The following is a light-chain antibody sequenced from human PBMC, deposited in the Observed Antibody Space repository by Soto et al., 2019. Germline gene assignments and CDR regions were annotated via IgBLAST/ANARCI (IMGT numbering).Light chain of an antibody. CDR2: EVA. V-gene: IGLV2-14*03. CDR1: SSDVGGYNF. CDR3: CSHSSSITWM. J-gene: IGLJ3*02. Sequence: QSALTQTASVSGSPGQSITMSCTGTSSDVGGYNFVSWYQQHPGKAPKLIVHEVANRLSGVSGRFSGSKSGNTAFLTISGLQAEDEAVYYCCSHSSSITWMFGGGNKVTVL.